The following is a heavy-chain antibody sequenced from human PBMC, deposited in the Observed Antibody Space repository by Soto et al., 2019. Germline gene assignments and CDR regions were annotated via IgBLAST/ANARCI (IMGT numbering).Heavy chain of an antibody. V-gene: IGHV3-7*01. CDR2: IKQDGSEK. CDR3: ARAQGGSRFLEWLRTYYYYMDV. Sequence: EVQLVESGGGLVQPGGSLRLSCAASGFTFSSYWMSWVRQAPGKGLEWVANIKQDGSEKYYVDSVKGRFTISRDNAKNSLYLQMNSLRAEDTAVYYCARAQGGSRFLEWLRTYYYYMDVWGKGTMVTVSS. J-gene: IGHJ6*03. CDR1: GFTFSSYW. D-gene: IGHD3-3*01.